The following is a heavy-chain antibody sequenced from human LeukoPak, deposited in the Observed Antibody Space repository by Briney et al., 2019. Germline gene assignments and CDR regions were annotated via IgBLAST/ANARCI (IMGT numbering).Heavy chain of an antibody. CDR2: IYSGGST. J-gene: IGHJ6*02. Sequence: GGSLRLSCAASGFTVSSNYMSWVRQAPGKGLEWVSVIYSGGSTYYADSVKGRFTISRDNSKNTLYLQMNSLRAEDTAVYYCATRGLTVAGTGYYYGMDVWGQGTTVTVSS. V-gene: IGHV3-53*01. CDR1: GFTVSSNY. D-gene: IGHD6-19*01. CDR3: ATRGLTVAGTGYYYGMDV.